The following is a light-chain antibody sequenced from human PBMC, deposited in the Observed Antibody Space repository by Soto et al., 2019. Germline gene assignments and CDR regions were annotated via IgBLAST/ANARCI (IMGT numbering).Light chain of an antibody. CDR2: AAS. V-gene: IGKV1-27*01. CDR3: QKYNSAPLT. Sequence: DIQMTQSPSSLSASVGDRVTITCRASKGISNYLAWYQQKPGKVPKLLIYAASTLQSGVPSRFSGSGSGTDFTLTISSLQPEDVATYYCQKYNSAPLTFGGGTKXEIK. J-gene: IGKJ4*01. CDR1: KGISNY.